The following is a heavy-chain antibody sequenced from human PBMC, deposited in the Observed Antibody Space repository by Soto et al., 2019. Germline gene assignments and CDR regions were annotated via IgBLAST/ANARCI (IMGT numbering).Heavy chain of an antibody. V-gene: IGHV3-33*01. CDR1: GFTFSNYG. CDR3: ARDLSGPLDY. CDR2: TRHDGTNK. Sequence: QVQLVESGGGVVQPGRSLRLSCATSGFTFSNYGMHWVRQAPGKGLEWVAVTRHDGTNKYYADSVKGRFTISRDNSKNTAHLQMNILRGEDTAVYYCARDLSGPLDYWGQGTLVTVSS. J-gene: IGHJ4*02.